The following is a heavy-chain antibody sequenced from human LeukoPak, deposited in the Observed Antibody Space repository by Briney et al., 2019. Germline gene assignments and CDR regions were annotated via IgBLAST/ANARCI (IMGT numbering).Heavy chain of an antibody. CDR3: ARHELYYYDSSGYYDY. J-gene: IGHJ4*02. V-gene: IGHV4-59*08. Sequence: SETLSLTCTVSGGSISSYYWSWIRQPPGKGLEWIGYIYYSGSTNYNPSLKSRVTISVDTSKNQFSLKLSSVTAADTAVYYCARHELYYYDSSGYYDYWGQGTLVTVSS. CDR1: GGSISSYY. D-gene: IGHD3-22*01. CDR2: IYYSGST.